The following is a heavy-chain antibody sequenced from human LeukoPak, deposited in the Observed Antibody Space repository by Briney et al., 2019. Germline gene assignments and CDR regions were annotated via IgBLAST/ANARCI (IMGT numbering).Heavy chain of an antibody. Sequence: GGSLRLSCAASGFTFSSYAMSWVRQAPGKGLEWVGFIRSKAYGGTTEYAASVKGRFTISRDDSKSIAYLQMNSLKTEDTAVYYCIGGGGPDWGQGTLVTVSS. CDR2: IRSKAYGGTT. CDR1: GFTFSSYA. V-gene: IGHV3-49*04. CDR3: IGGGGPD. D-gene: IGHD3-16*01. J-gene: IGHJ4*02.